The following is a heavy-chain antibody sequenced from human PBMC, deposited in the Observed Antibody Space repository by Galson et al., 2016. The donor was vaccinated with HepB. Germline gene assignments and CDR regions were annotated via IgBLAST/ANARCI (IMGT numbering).Heavy chain of an antibody. V-gene: IGHV3-23*01. Sequence: SLRLSCAASGFTFSSYAMSWVRQAPGKGLEWVSAISGSGGTTHYADSVKGRFTISRDNSKNTLYVQMNSLRAEDMAVYYCAKSGKHLWSIDYWGQGALVTVSS. CDR1: GFTFSSYA. J-gene: IGHJ4*02. D-gene: IGHD5-18*01. CDR2: ISGSGGTT. CDR3: AKSGKHLWSIDY.